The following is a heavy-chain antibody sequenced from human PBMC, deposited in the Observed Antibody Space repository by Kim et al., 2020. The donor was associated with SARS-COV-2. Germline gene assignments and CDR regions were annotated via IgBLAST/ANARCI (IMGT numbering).Heavy chain of an antibody. D-gene: IGHD6-19*01. V-gene: IGHV1-69*01. CDR3: ARAGYSSGWYTWFDP. J-gene: IGHJ5*02. Sequence: HKFQGSVTITADESTSTAYMELSSLSSEDTAVYYCARAGYSSGWYTWFDPWGQGTLVTVSS.